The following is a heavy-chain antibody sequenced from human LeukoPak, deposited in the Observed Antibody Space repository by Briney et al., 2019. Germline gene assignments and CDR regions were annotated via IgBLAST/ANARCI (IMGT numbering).Heavy chain of an antibody. V-gene: IGHV4-30-4*01. Sequence: PSQTLSLTCTVSGGSISSGDNYWSWIRQPPGKGLEWIGYIYYSGSTSYNPSLKSRVIISVDTSRNQFSLKLSSVTAADTAVYYCASTVMVRGVTPWFDPWGQGTLVTVSS. CDR3: ASTVMVRGVTPWFDP. J-gene: IGHJ5*02. CDR1: GGSISSGDNY. CDR2: IYYSGST. D-gene: IGHD3-10*01.